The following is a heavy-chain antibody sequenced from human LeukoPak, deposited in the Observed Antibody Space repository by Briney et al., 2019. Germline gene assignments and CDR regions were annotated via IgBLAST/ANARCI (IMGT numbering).Heavy chain of an antibody. Sequence: SETLSLTCAVYGGSFSGYYWSWIRQPPGKGLEWIGEINHSGSTNYNPSLKSRVTISVDTSKNQFSLKLSSVTAADTAVYYCARGHGSGYYYGHWGQGTLVTVSS. CDR2: INHSGST. D-gene: IGHD3-22*01. CDR1: GGSFSGYY. V-gene: IGHV4-34*01. J-gene: IGHJ4*02. CDR3: ARGHGSGYYYGH.